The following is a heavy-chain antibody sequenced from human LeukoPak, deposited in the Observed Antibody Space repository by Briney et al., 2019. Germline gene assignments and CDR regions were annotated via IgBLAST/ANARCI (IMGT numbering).Heavy chain of an antibody. Sequence: SETLSLTCSVSGASISSGSNYWGWIRQPPGKTLEWIGSIYSSGSTYYNSSLQSRVIIIIDTPKNHFSLTLSSVTAADTAVYYCARDPSSGWYLKGWFDPWGQGTLVTVSS. J-gene: IGHJ5*02. CDR1: GASISSGSNY. CDR3: ARDPSSGWYLKGWFDP. D-gene: IGHD6-19*01. V-gene: IGHV4-39*07. CDR2: IYSSGST.